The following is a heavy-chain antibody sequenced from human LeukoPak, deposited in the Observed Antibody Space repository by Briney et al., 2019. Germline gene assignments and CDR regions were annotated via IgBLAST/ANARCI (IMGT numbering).Heavy chain of an antibody. CDR1: GFTFSSYA. CDR3: AKEKKSGGWPLDY. V-gene: IGHV3-23*01. CDR2: ISGSGGNT. D-gene: IGHD2-15*01. Sequence: GGSLRLSCAASGFTFSSYAMSWVRQAPGKGLEWVSSISGSGGNTFYADSVKGRFTISRDNSKNTLYLQMNSLRADDTAVYYCAKEKKSGGWPLDYWGQGALVTVSS. J-gene: IGHJ4*02.